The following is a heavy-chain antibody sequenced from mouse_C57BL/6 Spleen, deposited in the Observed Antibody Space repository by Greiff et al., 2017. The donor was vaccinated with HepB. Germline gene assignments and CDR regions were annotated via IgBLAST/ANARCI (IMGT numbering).Heavy chain of an antibody. J-gene: IGHJ3*01. V-gene: IGHV10-1*01. CDR2: IRSKSNNYAT. D-gene: IGHD1-1*01. CDR3: VRQEYYGSNYVAWFAC. CDR1: GFSFNTYA. Sequence: EVQLVESGGGLVQPKGSLSLSCAASGFSFNTYAMNWVRQAPGTGLEWVARIRSKSNNYATYYADSVKDTFTISRDDSENMLSLQMNNWITEDTAMYYCVRQEYYGSNYVAWFACWGQGTLVTVSA.